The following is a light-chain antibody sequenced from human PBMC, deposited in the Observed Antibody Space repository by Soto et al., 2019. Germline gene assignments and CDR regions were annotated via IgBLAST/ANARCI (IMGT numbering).Light chain of an antibody. J-gene: IGKJ3*01. V-gene: IGKV1-39*01. Sequence: DIPMTQSPSSLSASVGDRVTITCRTSQSIGIYLNWYQQKPGRAPKLLIYAASSLQSGVPSRFSGSGSGTDFTLTISSLQPEDFATYYCQQTYSTPFFGPGTKVDIK. CDR3: QQTYSTPF. CDR1: QSIGIY. CDR2: AAS.